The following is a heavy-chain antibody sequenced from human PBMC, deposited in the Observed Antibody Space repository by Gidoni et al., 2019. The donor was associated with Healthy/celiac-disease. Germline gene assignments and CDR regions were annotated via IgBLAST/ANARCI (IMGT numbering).Heavy chain of an antibody. D-gene: IGHD6-13*01. CDR2: IYYSGST. Sequence: QVQLQESGPGLVKPSETLSLTCTVSGGSISSYYWSWLRQPPGKGLEWIGYIYYSGSTNYNPSLKSRVTISVDTSKNQFSLKLSSVTAADTAVYYCARTAAAGHFDYWGQGTLVTVSS. J-gene: IGHJ4*02. CDR3: ARTAAAGHFDY. CDR1: GGSISSYY. V-gene: IGHV4-59*08.